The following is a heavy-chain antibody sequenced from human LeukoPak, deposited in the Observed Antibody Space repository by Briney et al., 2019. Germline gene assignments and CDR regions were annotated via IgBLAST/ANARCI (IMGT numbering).Heavy chain of an antibody. CDR2: IIPIFGTA. D-gene: IGHD5-12*01. J-gene: IGHJ4*02. CDR3: ATEALSGYDKKFDY. CDR1: GGTFSSYA. Sequence: SVKVSCKASGGTFSSYAISWVRQAPGQGLEWMGGIIPIFGTANYAQKFQGRVTITADESTSTAYMELSSLRSEDTAVYYCATEALSGYDKKFDYWGQGTLVTVSS. V-gene: IGHV1-69*13.